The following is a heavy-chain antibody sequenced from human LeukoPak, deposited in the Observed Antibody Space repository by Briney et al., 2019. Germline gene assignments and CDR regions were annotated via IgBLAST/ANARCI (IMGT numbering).Heavy chain of an antibody. V-gene: IGHV3-74*01. D-gene: IGHD6-19*01. CDR1: GFTFSSYW. J-gene: IGHJ4*02. Sequence: GGSLRLSCAASGFTFSSYWMHWVRQAPGKGLVWVSRINSDGSSTSYADSVKGRFTISRDNAENTLYLQMNSLRAEDTAVYYCARVQQWLVPDYWGQGTLVTVSS. CDR3: ARVQQWLVPDY. CDR2: INSDGSST.